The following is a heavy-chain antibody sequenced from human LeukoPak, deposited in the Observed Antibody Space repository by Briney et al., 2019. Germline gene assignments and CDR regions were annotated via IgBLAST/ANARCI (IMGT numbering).Heavy chain of an antibody. D-gene: IGHD2-2*01. CDR1: GFTFRSYW. Sequence: GGSLRLSCAASGFTFRSYWMSWVREAPGKGVEWGANIKQDGSEKYYVDAVKGRFTISRDNDKNSLYLQMNSLRAEDTAVYYCARDSPYQLLVDCWGQGTLVTVSS. V-gene: IGHV3-7*03. J-gene: IGHJ4*02. CDR3: ARDSPYQLLVDC. CDR2: IKQDGSEK.